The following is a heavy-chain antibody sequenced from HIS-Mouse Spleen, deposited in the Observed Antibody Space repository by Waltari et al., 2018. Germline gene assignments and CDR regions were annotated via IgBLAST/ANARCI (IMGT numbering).Heavy chain of an antibody. CDR2: ISWNSGSI. J-gene: IGHJ3*02. Sequence: EVQLVESGGGLVQPGRSLRLSCAASGFTFDDYAMHWVRQATGKGLEWVSGISWNSGSIGYADSVKGRFTISRDNAKNSLYLQMDSLRAEDTALYYCAKEGSPDAFDIWGQGTMVTVSS. CDR3: AKEGSPDAFDI. V-gene: IGHV3-9*01. CDR1: GFTFDDYA. D-gene: IGHD3-10*01.